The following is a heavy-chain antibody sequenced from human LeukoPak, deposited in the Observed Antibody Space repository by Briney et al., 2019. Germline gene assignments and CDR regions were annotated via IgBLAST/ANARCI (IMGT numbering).Heavy chain of an antibody. CDR1: GFTFSSYG. J-gene: IGHJ4*02. Sequence: GGSLRLSCAASGFTFSSYGMHWVRQAPGKGLEWVAFIRYDGSNKYYADSVKGRFTISRDNSKNTLYLQMNSLRAEDTAVYYCARDPIYGWNVGSFDYWGQGTLVTVSS. CDR3: ARDPIYGWNVGSFDY. V-gene: IGHV3-30*02. CDR2: IRYDGSNK. D-gene: IGHD1-1*01.